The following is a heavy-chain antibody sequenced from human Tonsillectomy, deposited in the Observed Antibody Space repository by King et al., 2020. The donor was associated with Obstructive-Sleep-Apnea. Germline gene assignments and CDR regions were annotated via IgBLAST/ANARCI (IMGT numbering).Heavy chain of an antibody. J-gene: IGHJ4*02. CDR1: AFTFSDYY. D-gene: IGHD5-18*01. Sequence: VQLVESGGGLVKPGGSLRLSCAASAFTFSDYYMGWIRQAPGKGLEWVSYISSSGDTIYYAGSVRGRFTISRDNAKNSLYLQMNSLRADDTAVYYCARDLSGLWSLPDYWGQGALVTVSS. V-gene: IGHV3-11*01. CDR3: ARDLSGLWSLPDY. CDR2: ISSSGDTI.